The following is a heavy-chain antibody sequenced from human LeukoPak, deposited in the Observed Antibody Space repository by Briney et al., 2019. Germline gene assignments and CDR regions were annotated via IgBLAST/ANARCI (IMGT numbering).Heavy chain of an antibody. CDR2: IIPIFGTA. CDR3: ARDGDYDIFFKDYYYYYMDV. D-gene: IGHD3-9*01. Sequence: SVKVSCKTSGGTFSSYAISWVRQAPGQGLEWMGGIIPIFGTANYAQKFQGGVTITADKSTSTAYMELSSLRSEDTAVYYCARDGDYDIFFKDYYYYYMDVWGKGTTVTVSS. CDR1: GGTFSSYA. J-gene: IGHJ6*03. V-gene: IGHV1-69*06.